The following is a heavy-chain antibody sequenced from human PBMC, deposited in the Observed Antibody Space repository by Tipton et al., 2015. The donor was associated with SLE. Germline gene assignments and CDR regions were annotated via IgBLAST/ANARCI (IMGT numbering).Heavy chain of an antibody. D-gene: IGHD2-15*01. CDR3: ARGSVVADDF. J-gene: IGHJ4*02. CDR2: FYYSGNR. Sequence: TLSLTCSVSGDSISGRYWSWIRQPPGKGLEWIGSFYYSGNRYYNPSLKRRVSISVDTSKNQFSLKLTSVTAADTAVYYCARGSVVADDFWGQGTLVTVSS. V-gene: IGHV4-59*11. CDR1: GDSISGRY.